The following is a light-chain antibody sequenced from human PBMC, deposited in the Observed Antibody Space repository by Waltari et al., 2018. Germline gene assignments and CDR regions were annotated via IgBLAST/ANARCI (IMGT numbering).Light chain of an antibody. Sequence: QSALTQPASVSGSPGQSITISCTGTNSDVGGYNYVPWFQQHPGPAPRLMIFGVSERPSGVSNRFSGSKSGNTASLTISGLQAEDEAHYYCASYTSSYTWVFGGGTKLTVL. J-gene: IGLJ3*02. CDR2: GVS. CDR1: NSDVGGYNY. V-gene: IGLV2-14*03. CDR3: ASYTSSYTWV.